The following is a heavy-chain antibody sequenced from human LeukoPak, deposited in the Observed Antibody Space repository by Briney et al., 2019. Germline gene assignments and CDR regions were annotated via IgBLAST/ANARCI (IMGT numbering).Heavy chain of an antibody. D-gene: IGHD4-11*01. CDR3: AREASVTTSLDC. V-gene: IGHV4-39*07. J-gene: IGHJ4*02. CDR2: IYSGST. Sequence: SETLSLTCSVSGGSINSNSYYWGWIRQPPGKGLEWIGTIYSGSTYYNPSLKSRVNISVDTSKNQFSLKLSSATAADTAVYYCAREASVTTSLDCWGQGTLVTVSS. CDR1: GGSINSNSYY.